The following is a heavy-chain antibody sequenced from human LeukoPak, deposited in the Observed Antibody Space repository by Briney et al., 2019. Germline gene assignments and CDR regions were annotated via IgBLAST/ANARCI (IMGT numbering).Heavy chain of an antibody. Sequence: GGSLRLSCAASGFTFSSYGMHWVRQAPGKGLEWVAVISYDGSNKYYADSVKGRFTISRDNSKNTLYLQMNSLRAEDTAVYYCARDHPAVGGSTGYFQHWGQGTLVTVSS. CDR2: ISYDGSNK. J-gene: IGHJ1*01. CDR3: ARDHPAVGGSTGYFQH. CDR1: GFTFSSYG. V-gene: IGHV3-30*03. D-gene: IGHD6-19*01.